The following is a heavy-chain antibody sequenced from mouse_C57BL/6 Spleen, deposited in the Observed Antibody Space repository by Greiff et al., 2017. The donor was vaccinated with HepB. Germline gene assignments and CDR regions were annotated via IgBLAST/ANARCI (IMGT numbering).Heavy chain of an antibody. V-gene: IGHV6-3*01. CDR1: GFTFSNYW. J-gene: IGHJ3*01. CDR2: IRLKSDNYAT. D-gene: IGHD4-1*01. Sequence: EVKLVESGGGLVQPGGSMKLSCVASGFTFSNYWMNWVRQSPEKGLEWVAQIRLKSDNYATHYAESVKGRFTISRDDSKSSVYLQMNNLRAEDTGIYYCTDTGEFAYWGQGTLVTVSA. CDR3: TDTGEFAY.